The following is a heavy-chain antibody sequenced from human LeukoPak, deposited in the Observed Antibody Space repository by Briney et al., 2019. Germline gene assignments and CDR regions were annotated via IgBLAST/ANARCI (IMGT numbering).Heavy chain of an antibody. V-gene: IGHV3-21*01. D-gene: IGHD4-17*01. CDR2: ISSSSSYI. CDR3: ARDVGGYGDYGTMDV. J-gene: IGHJ6*02. CDR1: GFTFSSYS. Sequence: GGSLRLSCAASGFTFSSYSMNWVRQAPGKGLEWVSSISSSSSYIYYADSVKGRFTISRDNAKNSLYLQMNSLRAEDTAVYYCARDVGGYGDYGTMDVWGQGTTVTVSS.